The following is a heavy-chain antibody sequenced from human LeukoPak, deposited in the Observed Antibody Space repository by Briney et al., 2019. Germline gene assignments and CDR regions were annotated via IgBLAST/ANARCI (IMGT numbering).Heavy chain of an antibody. CDR2: ISGSGGST. Sequence: GGSLRLSCAASGFTFSSYAMSWVRQAPGKGLEWVSAISGSGGSTYYADSVKGRFTISRDNSKNTLYLQMNSLRAEDTAVYYCARGEGDYGDEGGGEYFDYWGQGTLVTVSS. CDR1: GFTFSSYA. J-gene: IGHJ4*02. CDR3: ARGEGDYGDEGGGEYFDY. D-gene: IGHD4-17*01. V-gene: IGHV3-23*01.